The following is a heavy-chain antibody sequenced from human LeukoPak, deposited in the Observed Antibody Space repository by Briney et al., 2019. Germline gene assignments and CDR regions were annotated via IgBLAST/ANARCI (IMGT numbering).Heavy chain of an antibody. Sequence: SETLSLTCTVSGGSISSYYWSWIRQPPGKGLEWIGYIYYSGSTNYNPFLKSRVTISVDTSKNQFSLKLSSVTAADTAVYYCARVISGYDFRFDYWGQGTLVTVSS. CDR2: IYYSGST. CDR3: ARVISGYDFRFDY. J-gene: IGHJ4*02. CDR1: GGSISSYY. D-gene: IGHD5-12*01. V-gene: IGHV4-59*08.